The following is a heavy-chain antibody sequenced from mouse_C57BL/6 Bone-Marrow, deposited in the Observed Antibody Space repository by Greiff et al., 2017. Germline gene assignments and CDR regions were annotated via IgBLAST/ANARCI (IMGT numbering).Heavy chain of an antibody. CDR3: TFTVFYYAMDY. CDR1: GFNIKDDY. D-gene: IGHD1-1*01. V-gene: IGHV14-4*01. J-gene: IGHJ4*01. Sequence: EVQLQQSGAELVRPGASVKLSCTASGFNIKDDYMHWVKQRPEQGLEWIGWIDPENGDTEYASKFQGKATITADTSSNTAYLQLSSLTSEDTAVYYCTFTVFYYAMDYWGQGTSVTVSS. CDR2: IDPENGDT.